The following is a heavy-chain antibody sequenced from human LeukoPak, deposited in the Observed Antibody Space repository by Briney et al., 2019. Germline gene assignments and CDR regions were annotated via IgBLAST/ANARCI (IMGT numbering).Heavy chain of an antibody. CDR2: INHSGST. V-gene: IGHV4-34*01. Sequence: SETLSLTCAVYGGSFSGYYWSWIRQPPGKGLEWIGEINHSGSTNYNPSLKSRVTISVDTSKNQFSLKLSSVTAADTAVYYCARDISIAVAGTVNDYWGQGTLVTVSS. D-gene: IGHD6-19*01. CDR1: GGSFSGYY. CDR3: ARDISIAVAGTVNDY. J-gene: IGHJ4*02.